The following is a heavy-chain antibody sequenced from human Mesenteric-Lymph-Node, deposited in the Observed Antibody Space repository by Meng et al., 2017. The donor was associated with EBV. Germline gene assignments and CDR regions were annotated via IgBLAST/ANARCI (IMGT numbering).Heavy chain of an antibody. J-gene: IGHJ4*02. CDR2: ISHSGTTI. D-gene: IGHD5-18*01. V-gene: IGHV3-11*01. CDR3: ARDPGYGGRFEY. CDR1: GFTFSSYY. Sequence: GWLVEPGGGVVQPGTSLRLSCVASGFTFSSYYMTWIRQAPGKGLEWLSYISHSGTTIYYADSVKGRFTISRDNAKNSLYLQMSSLRADDTAMYYCARDPGYGGRFEYWGQGTLVTVSS.